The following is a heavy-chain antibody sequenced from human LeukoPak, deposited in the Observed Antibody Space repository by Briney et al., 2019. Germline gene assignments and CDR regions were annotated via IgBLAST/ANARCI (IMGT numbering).Heavy chain of an antibody. V-gene: IGHV3-7*01. Sequence: PGGPLRLSCAASGFTFSSYWMSWVRQAPGKGLEWVANIKQDGSEKYYVDSVKGRFTISRDNAKNSLYLQMNSLRAEDTAVYYCAGAAVVAVAGIVSSAFDIWGQGTMVTVSS. J-gene: IGHJ3*02. D-gene: IGHD6-19*01. CDR2: IKQDGSEK. CDR3: AGAAVVAVAGIVSSAFDI. CDR1: GFTFSSYW.